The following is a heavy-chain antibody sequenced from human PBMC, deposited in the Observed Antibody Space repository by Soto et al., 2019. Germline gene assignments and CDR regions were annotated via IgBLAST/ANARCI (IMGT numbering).Heavy chain of an antibody. D-gene: IGHD2-2*01. Sequence: ASLNVSCNASGGTFSSYAIRWVRQAPGQGLEWMGGIIPIFGTANYAQKFQGRVTITADESTSTAYMELSSLRSEDTAVYYCARKLGYWSSTSCYMDVWGQGTTVTVSS. CDR1: GGTFSSYA. CDR2: IIPIFGTA. CDR3: ARKLGYWSSTSCYMDV. V-gene: IGHV1-69*13. J-gene: IGHJ6*02.